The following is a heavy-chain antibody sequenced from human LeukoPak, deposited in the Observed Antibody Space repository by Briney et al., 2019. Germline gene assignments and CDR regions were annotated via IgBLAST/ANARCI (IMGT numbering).Heavy chain of an antibody. CDR1: GYTFTSYG. J-gene: IGHJ6*03. CDR3: ARSPGYCSSTSCYTDYYYYYMDV. Sequence: ASVKVSCKASGYTFTSYGISWVRQAPGQGLEWMGWISVYNGYTKYAQKLQGRVSMTTDTSTSTAYMELRSLRSDDTAVYYCARSPGYCSSTSCYTDYYYYYMDVWGKGTTVTVSS. CDR2: ISVYNGYT. V-gene: IGHV1-18*01. D-gene: IGHD2-2*02.